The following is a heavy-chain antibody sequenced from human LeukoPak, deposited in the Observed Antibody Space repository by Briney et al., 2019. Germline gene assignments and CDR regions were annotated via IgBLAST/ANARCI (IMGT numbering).Heavy chain of an antibody. J-gene: IGHJ6*03. CDR1: GYTFTGYY. Sequence: ASVKVSCKASGYTFTGYYMHWVRQAPGQGLEWMGWINPNSGGTNYAQKFQGRVTMTRDTSISTAYMELSRLRSDDTAVYYCAIDRTMSNYGAYYYMDVWGKGTTVTVSS. V-gene: IGHV1-2*02. D-gene: IGHD4-11*01. CDR2: INPNSGGT. CDR3: AIDRTMSNYGAYYYMDV.